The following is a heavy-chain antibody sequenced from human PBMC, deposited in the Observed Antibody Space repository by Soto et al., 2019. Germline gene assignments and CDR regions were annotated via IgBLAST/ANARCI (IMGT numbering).Heavy chain of an antibody. Sequence: SETLSLTCAVYGGSFSGYYWSWIRQPPGKGLEWIGEINHSGSTNYNPSLKSRVTISVDTSKNQFSLKLSSVTAADTAVYYCASEATYYYDSSGSYWFDPLGQGTLVTVSS. CDR3: ASEATYYYDSSGSYWFDP. V-gene: IGHV4-34*01. J-gene: IGHJ5*02. CDR2: INHSGST. D-gene: IGHD3-22*01. CDR1: GGSFSGYY.